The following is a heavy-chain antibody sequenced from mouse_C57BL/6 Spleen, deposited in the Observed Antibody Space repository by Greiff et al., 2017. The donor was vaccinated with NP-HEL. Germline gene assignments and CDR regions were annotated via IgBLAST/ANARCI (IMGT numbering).Heavy chain of an antibody. D-gene: IGHD2-3*01. Sequence: VQGVESGAELVKPGASVKLSCKASGYTFTEYTIHWVKQRSGQGLEWIGWFYPGSGSIKYNEKFKDKATLTADKSSSTVYMELSRLTSEDSAVYFCARHESPSDGYYWFAYWGQGTLVTVSA. CDR3: ARHESPSDGYYWFAY. V-gene: IGHV1-62-2*01. CDR2: FYPGSGSI. CDR1: GYTFTEYT. J-gene: IGHJ3*01.